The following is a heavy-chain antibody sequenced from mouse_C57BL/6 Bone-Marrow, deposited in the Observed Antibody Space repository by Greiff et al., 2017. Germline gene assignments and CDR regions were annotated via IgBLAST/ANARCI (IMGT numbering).Heavy chain of an antibody. CDR1: GYTFTDYY. D-gene: IGHD3-2*02. CDR3: ARAGTAQATFWFAY. J-gene: IGHJ3*01. CDR2: INPYNGGT. Sequence: EVQLQQSGPVLVKPGASVKMSCKASGYTFTDYYMNWVKQSHGKSLEWIGVINPYNGGTSYNQKFKGKATLTVDKSSSTAYMELNSLTSEDSAVYYCARAGTAQATFWFAYWGQGTLVTVSA. V-gene: IGHV1-19*01.